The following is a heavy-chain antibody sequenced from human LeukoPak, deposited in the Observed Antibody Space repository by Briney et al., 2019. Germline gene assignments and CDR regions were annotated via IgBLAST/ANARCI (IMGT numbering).Heavy chain of an antibody. V-gene: IGHV3-30*02. J-gene: IGHJ4*02. CDR3: AKVGYRRLAPIGY. CDR2: IRYDGSNK. Sequence: GGSLRLSCAASGFTFSSYGMHWVRQAPGKGLEWVAFIRYDGSNKYYADSVKGRFTVSRDNSKNTLYLQMNSLRAEDTAVYYCAKVGYRRLAPIGYWGQGTLVTVSS. CDR1: GFTFSSYG. D-gene: IGHD6-19*01.